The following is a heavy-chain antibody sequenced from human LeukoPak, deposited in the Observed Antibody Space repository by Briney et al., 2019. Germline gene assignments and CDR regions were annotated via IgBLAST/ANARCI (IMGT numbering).Heavy chain of an antibody. D-gene: IGHD3-3*01. Sequence: ASVKVSCKASGYTFNSYAMNWVRQAPGQGLEWMGWINTNTGNPTYAQGFTGRFVFSLDTSVSTAYLQISSLKAEDTAVYYCARAAKGGYDFWSGYYRDYYYYYMDVWGKGTTVTVSS. CDR3: ARAAKGGYDFWSGYYRDYYYYYMDV. CDR2: INTNTGNP. CDR1: GYTFNSYA. J-gene: IGHJ6*03. V-gene: IGHV7-4-1*02.